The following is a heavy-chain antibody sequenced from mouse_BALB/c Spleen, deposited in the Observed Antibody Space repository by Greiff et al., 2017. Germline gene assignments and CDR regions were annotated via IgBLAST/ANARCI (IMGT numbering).Heavy chain of an antibody. CDR3: ARNYDYDPAWFAY. CDR1: GFSLTSYG. V-gene: IGHV2-2*02. Sequence: QVQLKESGPGLVQPSQSLSITCTVSGFSLTSYGVHWVRQSPGKGLEWLGVIWSGGSTDYNAAFISRLSISKDNSKSQVFFKMNSLQANDTAIYYCARNYDYDPAWFAYWGQGTLVTVSA. D-gene: IGHD2-4*01. CDR2: IWSGGST. J-gene: IGHJ3*01.